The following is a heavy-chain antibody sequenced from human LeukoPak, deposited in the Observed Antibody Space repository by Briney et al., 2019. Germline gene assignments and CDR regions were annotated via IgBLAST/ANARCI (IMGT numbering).Heavy chain of an antibody. D-gene: IGHD3-22*01. CDR3: AKGYDYYDSSGYYSSLFDY. CDR1: GFTFSRYA. V-gene: IGHV3-30*04. Sequence: PGRPLRLSCAASGFTFSRYAMHWVRQAPGKGLEWVAVISYDGSNKYYADSVKGRFTISRDNSKNTLYLQMNGLRAEDTAVYYCAKGYDYYDSSGYYSSLFDYWGQGTLVTVSS. J-gene: IGHJ4*02. CDR2: ISYDGSNK.